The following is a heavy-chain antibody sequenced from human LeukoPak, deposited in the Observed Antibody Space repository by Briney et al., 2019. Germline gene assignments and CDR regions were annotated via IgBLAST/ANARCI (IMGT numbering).Heavy chain of an antibody. J-gene: IGHJ4*02. CDR1: GGSISSYY. Sequence: SETLSLTCTVSGGSISSYYWSWIRQTPGKGLEWIGDIYYSGSTNYNPSLMSRVTITVNTSKNQYSLKLSSVTAADTAVCYGARHTDIAPLSSLKYWGQGTLVTVSS. D-gene: IGHD6-13*01. V-gene: IGHV4-59*08. CDR3: ARHTDIAPLSSLKY. CDR2: IYYSGST.